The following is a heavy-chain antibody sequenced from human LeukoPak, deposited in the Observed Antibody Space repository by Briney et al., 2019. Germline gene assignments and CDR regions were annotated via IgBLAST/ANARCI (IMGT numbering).Heavy chain of an antibody. Sequence: SETLSLTCTVSGGSISSYYWSWIRQPPGKGLEWVGYIYYSGSTNYNPSLKSRVTISVDTSKNQFSLKLSSVTAADTAVYYCARVAGGYSGYGGAFDIWGQGTMVTVSS. D-gene: IGHD5-12*01. CDR3: ARVAGGYSGYGGAFDI. CDR2: IYYSGST. V-gene: IGHV4-59*01. J-gene: IGHJ3*02. CDR1: GGSISSYY.